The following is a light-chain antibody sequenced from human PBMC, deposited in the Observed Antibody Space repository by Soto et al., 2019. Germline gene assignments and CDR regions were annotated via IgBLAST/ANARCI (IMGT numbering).Light chain of an antibody. J-gene: IGKJ2*01. CDR3: QQYDDSARYI. V-gene: IGKV3-20*01. Sequence: EIVLTQSPGTLSLSPGERATLSCRASQNINTRYSAWYQQKRGQPPSLLIFATSTRASGIPDRFSGSGSGRDFTLTISGLEPDDSAVYFCQQYDDSARYIFGQGTSLDIK. CDR1: QNINTRY. CDR2: ATS.